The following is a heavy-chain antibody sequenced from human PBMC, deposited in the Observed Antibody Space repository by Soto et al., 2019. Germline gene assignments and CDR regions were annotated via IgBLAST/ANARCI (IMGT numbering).Heavy chain of an antibody. J-gene: IGHJ4*02. CDR2: ISDGDGST. Sequence: EEKLLESGGGLVQPGGSLRLSCAASGSTFSHYAMNWVRQAPGKGLEWISTISDGDGSTYYADSVKGRFTISRDNSKNMVFLQMNSLRAEDTGAYYCAQALRDISMGGLWGQGTLVTVSS. D-gene: IGHD3-10*01. CDR3: AQALRDISMGGL. V-gene: IGHV3-23*01. CDR1: GSTFSHYA.